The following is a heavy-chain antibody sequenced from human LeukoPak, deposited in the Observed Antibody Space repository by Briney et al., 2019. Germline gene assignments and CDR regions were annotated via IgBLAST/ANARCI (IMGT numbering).Heavy chain of an antibody. Sequence: PGGSLRLSCAASGFTFSSYAMSWVRQAPGKGLEWVSGKGLEWVSAIGGSGGSTYYADSVKGRFTISRDNSKNTLYLQMNSLRAEDTAVYYCARERGGYCSGSSCSNAIDYWGQGTLVTVSS. D-gene: IGHD2-15*01. V-gene: IGHV3-23*01. CDR1: GFTFSSYA. CDR2: IGGSGGST. CDR3: ARERGGYCSGSSCSNAIDY. J-gene: IGHJ4*02.